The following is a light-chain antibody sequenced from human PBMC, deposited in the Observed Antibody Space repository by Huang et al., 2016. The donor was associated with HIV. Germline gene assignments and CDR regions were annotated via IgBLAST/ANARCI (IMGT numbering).Light chain of an antibody. CDR2: RAS. CDR1: QNINIW. Sequence: DIQMTQSPSTLSASVGDRVTLTCRASQNINIWLAWYQQKPGKAPNLLVYRASSLQVGVPSRFTGSGSGTEFTLTITSLQPDDLGTYYCQQYNTYLFTFGQGTKLEI. CDR3: QQYNTYLFT. J-gene: IGKJ2*01. V-gene: IGKV1-5*03.